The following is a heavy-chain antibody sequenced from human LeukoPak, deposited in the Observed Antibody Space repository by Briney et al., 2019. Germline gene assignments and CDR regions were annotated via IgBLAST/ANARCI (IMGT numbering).Heavy chain of an antibody. V-gene: IGHV5-51*01. Sequence: GESLKISCKGSGYSFTTYWIGWVRQMPGKGLEWMGFIYPGDSDTRYSPSFQGRVTISADKSISTAYLQWSSLKASDTAMHYCAGPIVVVPAAILGAFDIWGQGTMVTVSS. CDR2: IYPGDSDT. D-gene: IGHD2-2*02. CDR1: GYSFTTYW. J-gene: IGHJ3*02. CDR3: AGPIVVVPAAILGAFDI.